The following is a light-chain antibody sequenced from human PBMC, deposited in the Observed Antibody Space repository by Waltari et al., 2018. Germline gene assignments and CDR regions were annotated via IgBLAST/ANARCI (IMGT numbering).Light chain of an antibody. J-gene: IGLJ2*01. V-gene: IGLV2-14*03. CDR1: SSDIGDYDY. Sequence: QSALTQPASVSGSPGQSITISCTGSSSDIGDYDYVSWYQQNPGKAPKLVIYGVTHRPSGVSHLFSGPKSGNTASLTISGLQAEDEADYYCSSYTSVSALVVFGGGTKLTVL. CDR3: SSYTSVSALVV. CDR2: GVT.